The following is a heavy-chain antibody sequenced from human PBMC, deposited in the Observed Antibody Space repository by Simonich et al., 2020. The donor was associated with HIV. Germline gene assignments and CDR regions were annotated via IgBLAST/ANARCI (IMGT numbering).Heavy chain of an antibody. CDR2: INHSGST. D-gene: IGHD2-2*01. J-gene: IGHJ4*02. V-gene: IGHV4-34*01. CDR1: GGSFSGYY. CDR3: ARGFYQRLYYFDY. Sequence: QVQLQQWGAGLLKPSETLSLTCAVYGGSFSGYYWSWIRPPPGKGLEWIGEINHSGSTNYNPSHKSLVTISVDTSKNQFSLKLSSVTAADTAVYYCARGFYQRLYYFDYWGQGTLVTVSS.